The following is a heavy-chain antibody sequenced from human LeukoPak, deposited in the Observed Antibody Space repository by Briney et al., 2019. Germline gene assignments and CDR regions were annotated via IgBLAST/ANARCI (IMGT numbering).Heavy chain of an antibody. CDR3: ARDGAYGDYGGY. CDR2: INPNSGGT. Sequence: ASVKVSCKASGYTFTGYYMHWVRQAPGQGLEWMGWINPNSGGTNYAQKFQGRVTMTRDTSISTAYMELSRLRSGDTAVYYCARDGAYGDYGGYWGQGTLVTVSS. J-gene: IGHJ4*02. CDR1: GYTFTGYY. V-gene: IGHV1-2*02. D-gene: IGHD4-17*01.